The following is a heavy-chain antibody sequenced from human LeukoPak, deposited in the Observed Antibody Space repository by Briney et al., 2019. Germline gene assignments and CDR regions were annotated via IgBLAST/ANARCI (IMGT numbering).Heavy chain of an antibody. CDR1: GGSFSDYY. D-gene: IGHD1-1*01. CDR3: ARADNWNDPVDY. J-gene: IGHJ4*02. CDR2: INHSGST. Sequence: PSETLSLTCTVYGGSFSDYYWGWIRQPPGKGLEWIGEINHSGSTNYNPSLKSRVTISVDTSKNQFSLKLSSVTAADTAVYYCARADNWNDPVDYWGQGTLVTVSS. V-gene: IGHV4-34*01.